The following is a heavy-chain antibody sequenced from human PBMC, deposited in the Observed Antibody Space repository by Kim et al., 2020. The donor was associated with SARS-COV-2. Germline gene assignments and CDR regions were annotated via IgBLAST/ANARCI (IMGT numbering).Heavy chain of an antibody. J-gene: IGHJ4*02. CDR2: IKSETDGGTA. CDR3: TTVSMR. Sequence: GGSLRLSCAVSGIPFSNAWFNWVRQSPGKGLEWVGRIKSETDGGTADLAAPVKGRFPISRDDSKNTLYLLMNNVKTDDSAVYYCTTVSMRWGQGTLVTVS. CDR1: GIPFSNAW. D-gene: IGHD2-2*01. V-gene: IGHV3-15*01.